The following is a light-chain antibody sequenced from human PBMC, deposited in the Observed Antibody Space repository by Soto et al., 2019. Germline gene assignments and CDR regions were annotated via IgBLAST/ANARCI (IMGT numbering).Light chain of an antibody. CDR2: DAH. CDR3: QQYSDWPPIR. Sequence: VLKLSPATLSVTQREGATLSCRARQSVSGKLAWYQQKPGQAPRLRIYDAHTRATGIPARFSGSGSGTNFTISISSLLYEDVGVCYCQQYSDWPPIRFGQGA. J-gene: IGKJ1*01. V-gene: IGKV3-15*01. CDR1: QSVSGK.